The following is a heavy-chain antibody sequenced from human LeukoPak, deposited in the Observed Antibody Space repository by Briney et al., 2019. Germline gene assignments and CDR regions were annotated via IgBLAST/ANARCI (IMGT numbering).Heavy chain of an antibody. CDR2: INPSGGST. D-gene: IGHD1-20*01. Sequence: GASVKVSCKASGYTFTSYYMHWVRQAPGQGLEWMGIINPSGGSTSYAQKFQGRVTMTTDTSTSTAYMELRSLRSDDTAVYYCARDGRYNWIRKETRAFDIWGQGTMVTVSS. CDR3: ARDGRYNWIRKETRAFDI. CDR1: GYTFTSYY. V-gene: IGHV1-46*01. J-gene: IGHJ3*02.